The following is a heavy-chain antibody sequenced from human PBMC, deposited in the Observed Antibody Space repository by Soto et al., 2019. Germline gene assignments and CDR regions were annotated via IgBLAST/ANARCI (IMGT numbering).Heavy chain of an antibody. J-gene: IGHJ6*02. CDR1: DRTFTCYG. Sequence: QVQLLQSGAEVKKPGASVKVSCNSSDRTFTCYGISWVRRAPGQGLEWMGWISGYIGNTNYAQKFQDRVTMSADTSTTTAYMEVRSRTSDDDAVYFCAATGGHCFGLDVWGQVNTGTV. CDR3: AATGGHCFGLDV. D-gene: IGHD2-15*01. V-gene: IGHV1-18*01. CDR2: ISGYIGNT.